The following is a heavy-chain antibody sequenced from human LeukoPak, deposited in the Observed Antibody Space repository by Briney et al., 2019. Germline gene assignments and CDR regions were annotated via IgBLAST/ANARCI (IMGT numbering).Heavy chain of an antibody. CDR3: TTDLFPVGY. D-gene: IGHD4-23*01. Sequence: GGSLRLSCAASGFTFSNSCMSWVRQAPGKGLEWVGRIKNNTDGGTTDYAAPVKGRFTISRDDSKNTLYLQMNSLKTEDTAVYYCTTDLFPVGYWGQGTLVTVSS. CDR2: IKNNTDGGTT. V-gene: IGHV3-15*01. J-gene: IGHJ4*02. CDR1: GFTFSNSC.